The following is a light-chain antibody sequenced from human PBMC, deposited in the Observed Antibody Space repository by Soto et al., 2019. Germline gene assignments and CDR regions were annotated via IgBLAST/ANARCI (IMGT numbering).Light chain of an antibody. J-gene: IGKJ5*01. V-gene: IGKV3-15*01. CDR2: RAS. CDR1: QSVNSL. Sequence: VVLTQSPATLSLSPGERAVVSCWASQSVNSLLAWYQHKPGQAPRLLIYRASTRATDTPDRFSGSGFGTDFALTISSLQSEDSAVYSCQQYNKWPITFGQGTRLEI. CDR3: QQYNKWPIT.